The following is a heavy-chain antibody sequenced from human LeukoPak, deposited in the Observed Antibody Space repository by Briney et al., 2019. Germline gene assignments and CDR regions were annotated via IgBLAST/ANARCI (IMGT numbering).Heavy chain of an antibody. V-gene: IGHV3-23*01. Sequence: GGSLRLSCAASGFTFSNYAMTWVRQAPGRGLEWVSSISGSGGSTYYADSVKGRFTISRDNSKNTLYLQMYSLRAEDTAVYYCAKVEGASKASVYWGQGALVTVSS. CDR1: GFTFSNYA. CDR3: AKVEGASKASVY. J-gene: IGHJ4*02. D-gene: IGHD1-1*01. CDR2: ISGSGGST.